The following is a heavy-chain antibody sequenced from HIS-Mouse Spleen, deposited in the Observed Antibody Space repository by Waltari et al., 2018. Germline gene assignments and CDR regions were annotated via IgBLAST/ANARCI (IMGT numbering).Heavy chain of an antibody. V-gene: IGHV3-11*01. CDR3: ARINWNLHLDY. Sequence: QVQLVESGGGLVKPGGSLRLSCAASGFTFSDYYMSWIRQAPGKGLEWVSYHSSSGSNIDYADAGKGRFNISRENAKNSLYLQMNSLRAEDTAVYYCARINWNLHLDYWGQGTLVTVSS. CDR2: HSSSGSNI. CDR1: GFTFSDYY. D-gene: IGHD1-7*01. J-gene: IGHJ4*02.